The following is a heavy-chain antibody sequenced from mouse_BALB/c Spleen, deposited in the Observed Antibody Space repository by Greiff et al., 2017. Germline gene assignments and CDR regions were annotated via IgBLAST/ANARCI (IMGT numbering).Heavy chain of an antibody. V-gene: IGHV6-6*02. Sequence: DVKLVESGGGLVQPGGSMKLSCVASGFTFSNYWMNWVRQSPEKGLEWVAEIRLKSNNYATHYAESVKGRFTISRDDSKSSVYLQMNNLRAEDTGIYYCTPSSYYFDYWGQGTTLTVSS. J-gene: IGHJ2*01. CDR1: GFTFSNYW. CDR2: IRLKSNNYAT. D-gene: IGHD1-1*01. CDR3: TPSSYYFDY.